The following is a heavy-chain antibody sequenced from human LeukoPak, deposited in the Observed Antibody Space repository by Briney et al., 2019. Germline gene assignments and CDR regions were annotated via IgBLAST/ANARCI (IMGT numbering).Heavy chain of an antibody. CDR3: AKDGPGSSSPDYFDY. CDR2: ISGSGGST. D-gene: IGHD6-6*01. V-gene: IGHV3-23*01. Sequence: GGSLRLSCAASGFTFSSYAMSWVRQAPGKGLEWVSAISGSGGSTYYADSVEGRFTISRDNSKNTLYLQMNSLRAEDTAVYYCAKDGPGSSSPDYFDYWGQGTLVTVSS. J-gene: IGHJ4*02. CDR1: GFTFSSYA.